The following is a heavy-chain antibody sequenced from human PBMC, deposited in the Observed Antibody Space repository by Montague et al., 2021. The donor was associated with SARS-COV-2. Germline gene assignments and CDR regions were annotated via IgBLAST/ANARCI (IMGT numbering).Heavy chain of an antibody. CDR3: ARDIGGSKVTTGGFDY. CDR1: GGSISSGGYY. Sequence: TLSLTCTVSGGSISSGGYYWSWIRQHPGKGLEWIGYIYYSGSTYYNPSLKSRVTISVDTSKNQFSLQLSSVTAADTAVYYCARDIGGSKVTTGGFDYWGQGTLVTVSS. J-gene: IGHJ4*02. D-gene: IGHD4-17*01. V-gene: IGHV4-31*03. CDR2: IYYSGST.